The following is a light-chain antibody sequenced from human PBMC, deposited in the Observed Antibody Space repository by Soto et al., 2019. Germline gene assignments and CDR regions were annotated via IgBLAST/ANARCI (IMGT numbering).Light chain of an antibody. CDR2: LGS. Sequence: MVMTQSPLYSLVTPGEQASISCRSSESLLYSNGYTYLDWYLQKTGQYKELLIYLGSSRASGVPDRFSVTGSGTDFTLKFSRVEAEEVWIYYCMNALQIPITFG. CDR1: ESLLYSNGYTY. CDR3: MNALQIPIT. J-gene: IGKJ5*01. V-gene: IGKV2-28*01.